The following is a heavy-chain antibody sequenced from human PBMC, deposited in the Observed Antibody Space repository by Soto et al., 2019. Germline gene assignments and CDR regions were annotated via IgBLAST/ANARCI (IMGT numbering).Heavy chain of an antibody. CDR3: ARDYSSSWYRTFDY. J-gene: IGHJ4*02. CDR1: GFTFSSYA. Sequence: QVQLVESGGGVVQPGRSLRLSCAASGFTFSSYAMHCVRQAPGKGLEWVAVISYDGSNKYYADSVKGRFTISSDNSKNALYLQMNSLRAKDTAVYYCARDYSSSWYRTFDYWGQGTLVTVSS. V-gene: IGHV3-30*14. CDR2: ISYDGSNK. D-gene: IGHD6-13*01.